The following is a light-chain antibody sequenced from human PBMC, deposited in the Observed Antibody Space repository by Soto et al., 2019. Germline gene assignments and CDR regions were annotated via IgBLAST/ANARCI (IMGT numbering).Light chain of an antibody. CDR1: QSVSSN. V-gene: IGKV3-15*01. Sequence: EIVMTQSPATLSVSPGERATLSCRASQSVSSNFAWYQQKPGQAPRLLIYGASSRATGIPARFSGSGSGTEFTRTISSLQSEDFAVYYCQQYNNGPPLTFGGGTKVEIK. CDR2: GAS. CDR3: QQYNNGPPLT. J-gene: IGKJ4*01.